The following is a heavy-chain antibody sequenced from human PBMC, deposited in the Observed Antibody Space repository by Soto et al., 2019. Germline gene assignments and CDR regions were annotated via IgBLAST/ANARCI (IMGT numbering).Heavy chain of an antibody. J-gene: IGHJ4*02. D-gene: IGHD3-22*01. CDR3: ARPTYYYDSSGPPAY. V-gene: IGHV3-30-3*01. Sequence: PGGSLRLSCAASGFTFSSYAMHWVRQAXXKGLEWVAVISYDGSNKYYAXXXXXXXXXXXXXXXXXLYLQMNSLRAEDTAVYYCARPTYYYDSSGPPAYWGQGTLVTVSS. CDR1: GFTFSSYA. CDR2: ISYDGSNK.